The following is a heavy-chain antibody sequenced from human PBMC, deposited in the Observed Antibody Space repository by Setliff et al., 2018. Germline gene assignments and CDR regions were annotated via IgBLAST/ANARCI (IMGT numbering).Heavy chain of an antibody. D-gene: IGHD2-15*01. CDR3: TTRGDSSLGYCSGRSCYFGH. CDR1: GFIFGDYA. V-gene: IGHV3-49*04. Sequence: GGSLRLSCTTSGFIFGDYAITWVRQAPGKGLEWVGFIRNKAYGGTTEYAASVKGRFTISRDESKSIAFLHMNDLKTEDTAVYFCTTRGDSSLGYCSGRSCYFGHWGQGTLVTVS. CDR2: IRNKAYGGTT. J-gene: IGHJ4*02.